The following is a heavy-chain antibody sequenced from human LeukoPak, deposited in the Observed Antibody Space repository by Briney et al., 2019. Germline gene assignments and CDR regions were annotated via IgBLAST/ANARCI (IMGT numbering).Heavy chain of an antibody. J-gene: IGHJ2*01. CDR2: ISSTGGST. CDR3: AKVPDGSPRGYWYFDL. D-gene: IGHD5-24*01. Sequence: GSLRLSCAGSGFTFSGYAMTWVRQAPGKGLEWVATISSTGGSTYYADSMKGRFSISRDNSNNTRFVQMFSLRADDTAVYYCAKVPDGSPRGYWYFDLWGRGTLVTVSS. CDR1: GFTFSGYA. V-gene: IGHV3-23*01.